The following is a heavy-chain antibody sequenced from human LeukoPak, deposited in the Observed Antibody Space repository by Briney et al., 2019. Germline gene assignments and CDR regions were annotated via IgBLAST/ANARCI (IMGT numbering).Heavy chain of an antibody. CDR1: GGSISSSSYY. CDR2: IYYSGST. CDR3: ARPRLLFGSGPILV. D-gene: IGHD3-10*01. Sequence: PSETLSLTCTVSGGSISSSSYYWGWIRQPPGKGLEWIGSIYYSGSTYYNPSLKSRVTISVDTSKNQFSLRLTSVTAADTAVYFCARPRLLFGSGPILVWGQGTLVTVSS. V-gene: IGHV4-39*07. J-gene: IGHJ4*02.